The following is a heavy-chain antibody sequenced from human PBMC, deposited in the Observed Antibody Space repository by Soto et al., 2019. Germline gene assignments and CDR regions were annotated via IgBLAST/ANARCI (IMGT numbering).Heavy chain of an antibody. D-gene: IGHD1-1*01. Sequence: QVQLEQSGAEVKKPGSSVKVSCKASGGTFSTSAISWVRQAPGQGLEWMGGIMPIFRKADYAQKFQGRVTITADESTSTAYMELSGLRSDATAVYYCARDKDRQQLGGNYYYILDVWGQGTTVTVSS. J-gene: IGHJ6*02. V-gene: IGHV1-69*12. CDR2: IMPIFRKA. CDR3: ARDKDRQQLGGNYYYILDV. CDR1: GGTFSTSA.